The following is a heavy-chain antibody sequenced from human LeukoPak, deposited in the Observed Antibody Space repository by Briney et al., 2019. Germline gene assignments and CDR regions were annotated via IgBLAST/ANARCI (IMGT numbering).Heavy chain of an antibody. CDR2: INAGNGNT. Sequence: ASVKVSCKASGYTFTSYAMHWVRQTPGQRLEWMGWINAGNGNTKYSQKFQGRVTITRDTSARTAYMELSSLRSEDTAVYYCARGSYYYDSSGRARFDPWGQGTLVTVSS. D-gene: IGHD3-22*01. V-gene: IGHV1-3*01. CDR1: GYTFTSYA. J-gene: IGHJ5*02. CDR3: ARGSYYYDSSGRARFDP.